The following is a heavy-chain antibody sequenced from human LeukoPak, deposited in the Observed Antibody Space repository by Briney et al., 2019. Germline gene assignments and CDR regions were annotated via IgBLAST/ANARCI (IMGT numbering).Heavy chain of an antibody. Sequence: GGSLRLSCAASGFTFSSYSMNWVRQAPGKGLEWVSSISSSSSYIYYADSVKGRFTISRDNAKNSLYLQMNSLRAEDTAVYYCARGRGYCSSTSCLNWFDPWGQGTLVTVFS. CDR2: ISSSSSYI. CDR1: GFTFSSYS. V-gene: IGHV3-21*01. CDR3: ARGRGYCSSTSCLNWFDP. D-gene: IGHD2-2*01. J-gene: IGHJ5*02.